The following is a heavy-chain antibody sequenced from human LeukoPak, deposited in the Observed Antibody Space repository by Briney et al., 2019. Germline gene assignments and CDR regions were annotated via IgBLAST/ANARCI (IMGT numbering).Heavy chain of an antibody. Sequence: SQTLSLTCTVSGGSISSGSYYWSWIRQPAGKGLEWIGRIYTSGSTNYNPSLKSRVTISVGTSKNQFSLKLSSVTAADTAVYYCARDSGVAYDFWSGFTPDYYYYYMDVWGKGTTVTVSS. D-gene: IGHD3-3*01. CDR2: IYTSGST. V-gene: IGHV4-61*02. CDR1: GGSISSGSYY. J-gene: IGHJ6*03. CDR3: ARDSGVAYDFWSGFTPDYYYYYMDV.